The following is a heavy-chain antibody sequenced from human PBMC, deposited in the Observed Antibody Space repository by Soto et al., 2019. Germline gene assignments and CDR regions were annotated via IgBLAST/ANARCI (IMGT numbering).Heavy chain of an antibody. Sequence: ASGKVSCKASGYTFTSYAMHWVRQAPGQRLEWMGWINAGNGNTKYSQKFQGRVTITRDTSASTAYMELSSLRSEDTAVYYCARDGEWQGDAFDIWGQGTMVTVSS. J-gene: IGHJ3*02. V-gene: IGHV1-3*01. CDR3: ARDGEWQGDAFDI. D-gene: IGHD3-3*01. CDR2: INAGNGNT. CDR1: GYTFTSYA.